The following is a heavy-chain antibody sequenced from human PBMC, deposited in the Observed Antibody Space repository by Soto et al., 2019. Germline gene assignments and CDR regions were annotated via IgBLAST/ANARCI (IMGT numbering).Heavy chain of an antibody. CDR1: GYSFRSYW. J-gene: IGHJ4*02. V-gene: IGHV5-10-1*01. D-gene: IGHD1-26*01. CDR2: IDGGDSYT. Sequence: EVRLVQSGAEVKKPGESLKISCQASGYSFRSYWISWMRQMPGRGLEWLGRIDGGDSYTKYNPSFEGHVTMSLDESISTAYLQWSSLKASDTATYFCARHYYSTAASDYWGQGTVVTVSS. CDR3: ARHYYSTAASDY.